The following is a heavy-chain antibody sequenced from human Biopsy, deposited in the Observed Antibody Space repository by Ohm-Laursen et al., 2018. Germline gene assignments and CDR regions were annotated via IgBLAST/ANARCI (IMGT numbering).Heavy chain of an antibody. J-gene: IGHJ3*01. D-gene: IGHD4/OR15-4a*01. Sequence: PSDTLSLTCAVYGESFNGYYWSWIRQTPGKGLEWVGEFSHTGTTIYNPSLKSRLTISVDKSKNHFSLRLTSVTAADTATYFCARGPYGDNAGAFDVWGQGTVVTVSS. V-gene: IGHV4-34*01. CDR3: ARGPYGDNAGAFDV. CDR2: FSHTGTT. CDR1: GESFNGYY.